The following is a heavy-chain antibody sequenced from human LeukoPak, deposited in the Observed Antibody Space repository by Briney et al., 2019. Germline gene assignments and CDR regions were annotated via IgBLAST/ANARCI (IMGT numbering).Heavy chain of an antibody. V-gene: IGHV3-7*03. J-gene: IGHJ1*01. Sequence: QPGGSLRLSCAASGFTFSSHWMTWVRQAPGKGLEWLANIKQDGSEKNYVDSVKGRFTISRDNAKSSIYLQMSSLRAEDTAVYYCATPEADYGDYVEYFQHWGQGTLVTVSS. CDR3: ATPEADYGDYVEYFQH. CDR2: IKQDGSEK. D-gene: IGHD4-17*01. CDR1: GFTFSSHW.